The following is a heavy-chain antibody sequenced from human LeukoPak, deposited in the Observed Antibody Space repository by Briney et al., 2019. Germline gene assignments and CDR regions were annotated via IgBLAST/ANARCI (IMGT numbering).Heavy chain of an antibody. V-gene: IGHV3-21*01. CDR3: ARAGIVVVPAADFDY. CDR2: ISSSSSYI. Sequence: GGSLRLSCAASGFTFSSYSMNWVRQAPGKGLEWVSSISSSSSYIYYADSVKGRFTIFRDNAKNSLYLQMNSLRAEDTAVYYCARAGIVVVPAADFDYWGQGTLVTVSS. D-gene: IGHD2-2*01. J-gene: IGHJ4*02. CDR1: GFTFSSYS.